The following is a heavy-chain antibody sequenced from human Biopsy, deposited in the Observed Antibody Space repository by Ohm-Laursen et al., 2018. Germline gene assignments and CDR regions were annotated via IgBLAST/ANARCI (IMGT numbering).Heavy chain of an antibody. CDR1: GDSISSYY. Sequence: SETLSLTCTVSGDSISSYYWSWIRQPPGKGLEWIGYVYYTGSTDYNPSLQSRVTITVDTSKNHFSLRLRSVTPADTAIYYCARDRGYYSDRTVPGYFDLWPWHPGHCLL. V-gene: IGHV4-59*01. CDR3: ARDRGYYSDRTVPGYFDL. J-gene: IGHJ2*01. D-gene: IGHD3-22*01. CDR2: VYYTGST.